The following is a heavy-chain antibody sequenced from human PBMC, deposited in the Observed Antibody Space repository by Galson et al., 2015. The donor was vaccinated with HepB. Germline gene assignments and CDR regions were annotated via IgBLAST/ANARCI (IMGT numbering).Heavy chain of an antibody. Sequence: SLRLSCAASGFTFSSYGMHWVRQAPGKGLEWISHISSSGSAMFYADSVKGRFTISRDNAKNSLFLQMGSLRAEDTAVYYCVRCPFTTYFGSGTFFDHWGQGTRFTVSS. V-gene: IGHV3-48*01. CDR2: ISSSGSAM. D-gene: IGHD3-10*01. CDR3: VRCPFTTYFGSGTFFDH. CDR1: GFTFSSYG. J-gene: IGHJ4*02.